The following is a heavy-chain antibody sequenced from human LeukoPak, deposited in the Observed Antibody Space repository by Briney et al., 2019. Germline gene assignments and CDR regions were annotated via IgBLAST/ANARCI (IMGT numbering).Heavy chain of an antibody. CDR2: ISSSGSTI. D-gene: IGHD3-3*01. J-gene: IGHJ4*02. Sequence: GGSLRLSCAASGFTFSSYEMNWVRQAPGKGLEWVSYISSSGSTIYYADSVKGQFTISRDNSKNTLYLQMNSLRAEDTAVYYCAREPSLGVVIMGGQGTLVTVSS. CDR3: AREPSLGVVIM. V-gene: IGHV3-48*03. CDR1: GFTFSSYE.